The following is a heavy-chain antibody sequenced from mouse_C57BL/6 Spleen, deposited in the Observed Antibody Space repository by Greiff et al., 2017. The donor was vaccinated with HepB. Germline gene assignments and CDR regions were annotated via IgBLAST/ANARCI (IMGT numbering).Heavy chain of an antibody. V-gene: IGHV5-17*01. J-gene: IGHJ3*01. CDR1: GFTFSDYG. CDR3: ASRGTAQAPWFAY. Sequence: EVKLQESGGGLVKPGGSLKLSCAASGFTFSDYGMHWVRQAPEKGLEWVAYISSGSSTIYYADTVKGRFTISRDNAKNTLFLQMTSLRSEDTAMYYCASRGTAQAPWFAYWGQGTLVTVSA. CDR2: ISSGSSTI. D-gene: IGHD3-2*02.